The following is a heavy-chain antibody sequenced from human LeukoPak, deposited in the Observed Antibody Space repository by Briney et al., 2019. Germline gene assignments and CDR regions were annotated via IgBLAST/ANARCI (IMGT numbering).Heavy chain of an antibody. CDR2: IIPIFGTA. Sequence: SVKVSCTASGGTFSSYAISWVRQAPGQGLEWMGGIIPIFGTANYAQKFQGRVTITADESTSTAYMELSSLRSEDTAVYYCARLRDGYMLIWGQGTMVTVSS. CDR3: ARLRDGYMLI. CDR1: GGTFSSYA. J-gene: IGHJ3*02. D-gene: IGHD5-24*01. V-gene: IGHV1-69*13.